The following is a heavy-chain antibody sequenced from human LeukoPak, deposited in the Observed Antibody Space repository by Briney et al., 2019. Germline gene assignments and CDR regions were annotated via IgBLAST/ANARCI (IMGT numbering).Heavy chain of an antibody. J-gene: IGHJ4*02. Sequence: TGGSLRLYCAASGFTFSTFAMSWVRQDPGRGLEWVSSITGAGDTTFYPESVKGRFTISRDNSKNTLYLQMNSLRVEDTALYFCVRDRNYYEALQRSYWGQGTLVTVSS. CDR1: GFTFSTFA. D-gene: IGHD3-3*01. CDR3: VRDRNYYEALQRSY. CDR2: ITGAGDTT. V-gene: IGHV3-23*01.